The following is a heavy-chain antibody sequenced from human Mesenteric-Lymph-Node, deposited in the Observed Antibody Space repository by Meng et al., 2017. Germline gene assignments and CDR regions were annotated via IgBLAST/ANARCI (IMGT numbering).Heavy chain of an antibody. J-gene: IGHJ4*02. Sequence: SETLSLTCTVSGGSISSYYWSWIRQPPGKGLEWIGYIYYSGSTNYNPSLKSLVTISVDTSKNQFSLKLSSVTAADTAVYYCARASSDYYDSSGYYYYFDYWGQGTLVTVSS. CDR2: IYYSGST. CDR3: ARASSDYYDSSGYYYYFDY. D-gene: IGHD3-22*01. CDR1: GGSISSYY. V-gene: IGHV4-59*01.